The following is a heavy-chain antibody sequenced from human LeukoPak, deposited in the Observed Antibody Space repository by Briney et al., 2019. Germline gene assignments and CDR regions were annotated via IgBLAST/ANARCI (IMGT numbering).Heavy chain of an antibody. D-gene: IGHD6-13*01. Sequence: SETLSLTCAVYGGSFSDYYWSWIRQPPGKGLEWIGEINHSGSTNYNPSLKSRVTISVDTSKNQFSLKLSSVTAADTAVYYCARGGVSSSQYYFDYWGQGTLVTVSS. CDR2: INHSGST. V-gene: IGHV4-34*01. CDR3: ARGGVSSSQYYFDY. J-gene: IGHJ4*02. CDR1: GGSFSDYY.